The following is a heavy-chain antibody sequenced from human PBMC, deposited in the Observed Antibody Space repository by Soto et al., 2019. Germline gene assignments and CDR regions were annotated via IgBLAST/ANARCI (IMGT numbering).Heavy chain of an antibody. CDR1: GFTFSNYG. D-gene: IGHD1-1*01. Sequence: EVQLVESRGGLVQPGGSLRLSCEASGFTFSNYGINWVRQAPGKGLEWVSHISSSSSTIYYAESVKGRFSISRDNAKNSLYLQMSSLRGKDTAVYYCATSFITTVGTTAWGQGTQVTVSS. V-gene: IGHV3-48*01. CDR2: ISSSSSTI. J-gene: IGHJ4*02. CDR3: ATSFITTVGTTA.